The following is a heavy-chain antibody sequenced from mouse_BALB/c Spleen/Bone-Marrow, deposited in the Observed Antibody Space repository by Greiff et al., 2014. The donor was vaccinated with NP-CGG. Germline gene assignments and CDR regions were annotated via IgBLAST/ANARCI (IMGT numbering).Heavy chain of an antibody. CDR1: GYTFSHYW. V-gene: IGHV1-9*01. J-gene: IGHJ2*01. Sequence: VQLQQSGAELMKPGASVKISCKATGYTFSHYWIEWVKQRPGHGLEWIGEILPGTGSTKCNEKFKGKATITADTSSSTAYMQLSSLTSEDSAVYYCTRSLRRYFDYWGQGTTLTVSS. D-gene: IGHD1-2*01. CDR2: ILPGTGST. CDR3: TRSLRRYFDY.